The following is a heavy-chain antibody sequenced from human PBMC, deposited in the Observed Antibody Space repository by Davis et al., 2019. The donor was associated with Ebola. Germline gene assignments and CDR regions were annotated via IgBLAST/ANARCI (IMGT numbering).Heavy chain of an antibody. J-gene: IGHJ4*02. D-gene: IGHD6-13*01. CDR1: GGSFSGYY. CDR3: ARGLGIAAP. Sequence: PGGSLRLSCAVYGGSFSGYYWSWIRQPPGKGLEWIGEINHSGSTNYNPSLKSRVTISVDTSKNQFSLKLSSVTAADTAVYYCARGLGIAAPWGQGTLVTVSS. V-gene: IGHV4-34*01. CDR2: INHSGST.